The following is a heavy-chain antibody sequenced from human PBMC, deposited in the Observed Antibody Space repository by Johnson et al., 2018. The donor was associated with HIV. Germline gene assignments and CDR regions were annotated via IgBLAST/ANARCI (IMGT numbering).Heavy chain of an antibody. CDR1: GFTFSSYG. V-gene: IGHV3-30*02. J-gene: IGHJ3*02. CDR2: IRYDGSNK. Sequence: VQLVESGGGVVQPGRSLRLSCAASGFTFSSYGMHWVRQAPGKGLEWVAFIRYDGSNKYYADSVKGRFTISRDNSKNTLYLQMNSLRAEDTAVYYCAKLGLRAVADDAFDIWGQGTMVTVSS. CDR3: AKLGLRAVADDAFDI. D-gene: IGHD6-19*01.